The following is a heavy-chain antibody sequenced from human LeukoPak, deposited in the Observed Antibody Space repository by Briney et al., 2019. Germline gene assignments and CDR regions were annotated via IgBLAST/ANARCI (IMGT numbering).Heavy chain of an antibody. CDR2: IWYDGSNK. CDR3: ARQWLARGIFDY. V-gene: IGHV3-33*08. D-gene: IGHD6-19*01. J-gene: IGHJ4*02. CDR1: GFTFSSYW. Sequence: GGSLRLSCAASGFTFSSYWMHWVRQAPGKGLEWVAVIWYDGSNKYYADSVKGRFTISRDNSKNTLYLQMNSLRAEDTAVYYCARQWLARGIFDYWGQGTLVTVSS.